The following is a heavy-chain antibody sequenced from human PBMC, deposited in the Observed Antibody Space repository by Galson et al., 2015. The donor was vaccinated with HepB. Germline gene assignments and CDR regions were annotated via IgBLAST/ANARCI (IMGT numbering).Heavy chain of an antibody. CDR2: ISSSSSYI. CDR1: GFTFSSYS. D-gene: IGHD6-13*01. V-gene: IGHV3-21*01. CDR3: AREFSSSWSYYYYGMDV. Sequence: SLRLSCAASGFTFSSYSMNWVRQAPGKGLEWVSSISSSSSYIYYADSVKGRFTISRDNAKNSLYLQMNSLRAEDTAVYYCAREFSSSWSYYYYGMDVWGQGTTVTVSS. J-gene: IGHJ6*02.